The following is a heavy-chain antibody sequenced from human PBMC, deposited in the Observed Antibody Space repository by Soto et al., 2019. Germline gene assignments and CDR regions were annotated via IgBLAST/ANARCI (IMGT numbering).Heavy chain of an antibody. J-gene: IGHJ6*02. D-gene: IGHD3-9*01. Sequence: PGGSLRLSCAASGFTFSSYSMNWVRQAPGKGLEWVSYISSSSSTIYYADSVKGRFTISRDNAKNSLYLQMNSLRDEDTAVYYCARDGSYYDILTGYYIETAYYGMDVWGQGTTVTVSS. CDR1: GFTFSSYS. CDR3: ARDGSYYDILTGYYIETAYYGMDV. V-gene: IGHV3-48*02. CDR2: ISSSSSTI.